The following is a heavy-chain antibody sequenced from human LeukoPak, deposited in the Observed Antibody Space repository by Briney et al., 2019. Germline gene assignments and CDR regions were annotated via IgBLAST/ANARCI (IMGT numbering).Heavy chain of an antibody. V-gene: IGHV3-23*01. CDR3: ARQVSCDTTTCYAGMPPDY. CDR1: GFTFSSYS. Sequence: GGSLRLSCAASGFTFSSYSIDWVRQAPGKGLEWVSVISGSDGSTYYADSVRGRFTISRDDSGNTLFLQMNSLRAEDTAVYYCARQVSCDTTTCYAGMPPDYWGQGTLVTVSS. D-gene: IGHD2-2*01. J-gene: IGHJ4*02. CDR2: ISGSDGST.